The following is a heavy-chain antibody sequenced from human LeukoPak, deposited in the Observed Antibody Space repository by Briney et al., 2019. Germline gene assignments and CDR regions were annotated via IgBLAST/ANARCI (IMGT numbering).Heavy chain of an antibody. J-gene: IGHJ5*02. CDR1: GGSISSYY. Sequence: SETLSLTCTVSGGSISSYYWSWIRQPPGKGLEWIGYIYYSGSTNYNPSLKSRVTISVDTSKNQFSLKLSSVTAADTAVYYSARTGYDILTGSRLYNWFDPWGQGTLVTVSS. V-gene: IGHV4-59*12. D-gene: IGHD3-9*01. CDR2: IYYSGST. CDR3: ARTGYDILTGSRLYNWFDP.